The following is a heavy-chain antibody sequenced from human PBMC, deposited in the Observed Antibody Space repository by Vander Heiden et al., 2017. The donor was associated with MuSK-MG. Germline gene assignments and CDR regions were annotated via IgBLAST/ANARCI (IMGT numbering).Heavy chain of an antibody. D-gene: IGHD5-12*01. V-gene: IGHV3-30*18. J-gene: IGHJ6*02. Sequence: QVQLVESGGGVVQPGTSLRLFCAASGFTFSSYGMHWVRQAPGKGLEWVAVISYDGSNKYYADSVKGRFTISRDNSKNTLYLQMNSLRAEDTAVYYCAKDRGGSDYYGMDVWGQGTTVTVSS. CDR2: ISYDGSNK. CDR1: GFTFSSYG. CDR3: AKDRGGSDYYGMDV.